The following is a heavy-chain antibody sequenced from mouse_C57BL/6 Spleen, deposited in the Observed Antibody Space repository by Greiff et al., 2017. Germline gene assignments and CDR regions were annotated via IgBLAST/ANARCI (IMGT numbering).Heavy chain of an antibody. CDR3: ARGYYGSIQFAY. CDR2: INPNNGGT. CDR1: GYTFTDYN. J-gene: IGHJ3*01. Sequence: VQLQQSGPELVKPGASVKMSCKASGYTFTDYNMHWVKQSHGKSLEWIGYINPNNGGTSYNQKFKGKATLTVNKSSSTAYMELRSLTSEDSAVYYCARGYYGSIQFAYWGQGTLVTVSA. D-gene: IGHD1-1*01. V-gene: IGHV1-22*01.